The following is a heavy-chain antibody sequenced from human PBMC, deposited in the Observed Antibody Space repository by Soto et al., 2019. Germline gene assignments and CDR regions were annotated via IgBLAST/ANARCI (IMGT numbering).Heavy chain of an antibody. Sequence: QVQLQESGPGRVKPSQTLSLTCTVSGGSISSGGYYWSWIRQLPEKGLEWIGYIYYSGSTYYNPSLKSRLSVSVDTSKNQCSLKLISVTAADTAVYYCARAYGYYRKTHYYFDYWGQGTLVTVSS. CDR2: IYYSGST. CDR3: ARAYGYYRKTHYYFDY. CDR1: GGSISSGGYY. V-gene: IGHV4-31*03. D-gene: IGHD4-17*01. J-gene: IGHJ4*02.